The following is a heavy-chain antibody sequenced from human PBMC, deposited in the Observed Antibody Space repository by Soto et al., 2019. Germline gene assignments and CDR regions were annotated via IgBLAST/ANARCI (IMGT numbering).Heavy chain of an antibody. J-gene: IGHJ3*02. CDR1: GYTFTSYG. CDR2: ISAYNGNT. Sequence: GASVKVSCKASGYTFTSYGISWVRQAPGQGLEWMGWISAYNGNTNYAQKLQGRVTMTTDTSTSTAYMELRSLRSDDTAVYYCARGDYYDSSGYAFDIWAKGTMVTVSS. D-gene: IGHD3-22*01. V-gene: IGHV1-18*01. CDR3: ARGDYYDSSGYAFDI.